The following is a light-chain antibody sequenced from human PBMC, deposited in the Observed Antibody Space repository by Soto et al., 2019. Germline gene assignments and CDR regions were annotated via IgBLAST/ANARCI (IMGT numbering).Light chain of an antibody. CDR3: QTWGPGIEV. Sequence: QSVLTQSPSASASLGASVKLTCTLSGGHSTYAIAWHQQQPEKGPRYLMKVNSDGRHTKGDGIPDRFSGSSSGAERYLTISRLQSADEAAYSCQTWGPGIEVFGGGTKLTVL. CDR1: GGHSTYA. J-gene: IGLJ2*01. V-gene: IGLV4-69*01. CDR2: VNSDGRH.